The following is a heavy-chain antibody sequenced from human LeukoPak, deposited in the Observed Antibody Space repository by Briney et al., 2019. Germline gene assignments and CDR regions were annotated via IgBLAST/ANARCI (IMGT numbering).Heavy chain of an antibody. CDR3: ATSTNSSGWYEDAFDI. Sequence: SETLSLTCTVSGGSISSYYWSWIRQPAGKGLEWIGRIYTSGSTNYNPSLKSRVTISVDTSKNQFSLKLSSVTAADTAVYYCATSTNSSGWYEDAFDIWGQGTMVTVSS. V-gene: IGHV4-4*07. J-gene: IGHJ3*02. CDR2: IYTSGST. CDR1: GGSISSYY. D-gene: IGHD6-19*01.